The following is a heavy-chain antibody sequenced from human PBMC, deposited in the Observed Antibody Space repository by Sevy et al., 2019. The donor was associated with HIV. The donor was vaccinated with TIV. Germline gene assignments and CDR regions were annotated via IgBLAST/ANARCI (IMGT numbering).Heavy chain of an antibody. CDR2: LSGSGGST. J-gene: IGHJ4*02. CDR3: APLRGGYSGYAADY. D-gene: IGHD5-12*01. CDR1: GFTFSSYA. Sequence: GGSLRLSCAASGFTFSSYAMSWVRQAPGKGLEWVSGLSGSGGSTYYADSVKGRFTISRDKSKNTLYMQMNSLRAEDRAVYYCAPLRGGYSGYAADYWGQGTLVTVSS. V-gene: IGHV3-23*01.